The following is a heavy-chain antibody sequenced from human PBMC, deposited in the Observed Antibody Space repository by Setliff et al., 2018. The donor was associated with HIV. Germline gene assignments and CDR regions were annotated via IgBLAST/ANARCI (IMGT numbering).Heavy chain of an antibody. Sequence: GGSLRLSCAASGFRFRSYWMSWVRQAPGKGLESVANVKQDGTETLYVDSVKGRFTISRDNANNLVYLQMNSLRVEDTAVYFCARDPTVGSPDYFDFWGQGTLVTVS. CDR1: GFRFRSYW. D-gene: IGHD1-26*01. CDR2: VKQDGTET. J-gene: IGHJ4*02. CDR3: ARDPTVGSPDYFDF. V-gene: IGHV3-7*01.